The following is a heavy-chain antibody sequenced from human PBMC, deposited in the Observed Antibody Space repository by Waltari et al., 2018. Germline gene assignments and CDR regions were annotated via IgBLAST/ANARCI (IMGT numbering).Heavy chain of an antibody. D-gene: IGHD1-26*01. CDR1: GGSISGYY. CDR3: ARNRGSSGQYGMDV. J-gene: IGHJ6*02. CDR2: TYYRGTT. V-gene: IGHV4-59*01. Sequence: QVQLQESGPGLVKPSETLSLTCSVSGGSISGYYWSWIRQPPWRGLEWIGYTYYRGTTTYNPSLKSRVTISVDTSKNQISLKLSSLTAADTAVYYCARNRGSSGQYGMDVWGQGTTVTVSS.